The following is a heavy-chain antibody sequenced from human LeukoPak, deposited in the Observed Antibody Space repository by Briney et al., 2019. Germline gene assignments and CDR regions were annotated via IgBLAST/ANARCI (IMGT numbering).Heavy chain of an antibody. Sequence: PSETLSLTCTVSGGSISSNTYYWSWIRQPPGMGLEWIGFVYYSGTTNYNPSLKSRVTMSVDTSNNRFSLKLSSVTAADTALYYCARGGWAALDYWGQGTLVTVSS. CDR3: ARGGWAALDY. D-gene: IGHD2-15*01. CDR2: VYYSGTT. CDR1: GGSISSNTYY. V-gene: IGHV4-61*01. J-gene: IGHJ4*02.